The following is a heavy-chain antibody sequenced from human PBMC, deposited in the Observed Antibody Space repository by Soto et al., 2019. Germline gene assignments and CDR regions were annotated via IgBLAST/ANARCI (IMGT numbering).Heavy chain of an antibody. V-gene: IGHV3-23*01. J-gene: IGHJ6*02. CDR1: GFTFSSYA. CDR3: AKARGYSSGWLGYYYGMDV. Sequence: GGSLRLSCAASGFTFSSYAMSWVRQAPGKGLEWVSAISGSGGSTYYADSVKGRFTISRDNSKNTLYLQMNSLRAEDTAVYYCAKARGYSSGWLGYYYGMDVWGQGTTVTVSS. CDR2: ISGSGGST. D-gene: IGHD6-19*01.